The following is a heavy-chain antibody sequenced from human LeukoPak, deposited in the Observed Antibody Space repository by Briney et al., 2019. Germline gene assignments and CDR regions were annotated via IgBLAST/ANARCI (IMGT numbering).Heavy chain of an antibody. CDR3: ASYDSRGLFDY. CDR2: IYYSGST. CDR1: GGSISSYY. J-gene: IGHJ4*02. V-gene: IGHV4-59*01. D-gene: IGHD3-22*01. Sequence: SETLSLTCTVSGGSISSYYWSWIRQPPGKGLEWIAYIYYSGSTNYNPSLKSRVTISVDTSMNQFSLKLNSVTAADTAVYYCASYDSRGLFDYWGQGTLVTVSP.